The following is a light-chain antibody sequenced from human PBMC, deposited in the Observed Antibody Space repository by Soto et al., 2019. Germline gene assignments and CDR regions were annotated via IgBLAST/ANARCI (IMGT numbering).Light chain of an antibody. Sequence: GQSVAISCTGTXXDVGGYNYVSWYQQHPGKAPKLMIYEVNKRPSGVPDRFSGSKSGNTASLTVSGLQAEDEADYYCSSYAGSSNVFGTGTKVTVL. CDR3: SSYAGSSNV. CDR2: EVN. V-gene: IGLV2-8*01. J-gene: IGLJ1*01. CDR1: XXDVGGYNY.